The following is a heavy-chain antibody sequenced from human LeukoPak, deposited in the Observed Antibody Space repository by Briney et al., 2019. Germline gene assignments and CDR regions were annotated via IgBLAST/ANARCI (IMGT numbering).Heavy chain of an antibody. CDR3: ARGPWDSRGPGIAFDI. J-gene: IGHJ3*02. Sequence: ASVKVSCKASGYTFTSYAMNWVRQAPGQGLEWMGWINTNTGNPTYAQGFTGRFVFSLDTSVSTAYLQISSLKAEDTAVYYCARGPWDSRGPGIAFDIWGQGTMVTVSS. D-gene: IGHD3-22*01. CDR1: GYTFTSYA. CDR2: INTNTGNP. V-gene: IGHV7-4-1*02.